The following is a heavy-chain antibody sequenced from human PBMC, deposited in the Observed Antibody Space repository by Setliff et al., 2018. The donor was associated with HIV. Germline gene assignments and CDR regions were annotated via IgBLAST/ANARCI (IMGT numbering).Heavy chain of an antibody. D-gene: IGHD4-17*01. Sequence: SETLSLTCSVSGGSVSGHYWSWIRQPPGKELEWIGSVYYSGSTHYNLSLKSRVTMSVDTSRNQFSLNLRSMSAADTAVYYCARENHYGDYEIDSWGQGTLVTVSS. V-gene: IGHV4-59*04. CDR3: ARENHYGDYEIDS. CDR1: GGSVSGHY. CDR2: VYYSGST. J-gene: IGHJ4*02.